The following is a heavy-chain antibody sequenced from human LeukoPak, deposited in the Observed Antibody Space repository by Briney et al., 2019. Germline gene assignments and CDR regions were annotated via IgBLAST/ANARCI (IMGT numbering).Heavy chain of an antibody. D-gene: IGHD1-26*01. CDR3: AIGLLRDAFDI. V-gene: IGHV3-23*01. CDR2: ISGSGGST. CDR1: GGSFSGYY. J-gene: IGHJ3*02. Sequence: PSETLSLTCAVYGGSFSGYYWSWVRQAPGKGLEWVSAISGSGGSTYYADSVKGRFTISRDNSKNTLYLQMNSLRAEDTAVYYCAIGLLRDAFDIWGQGTMVTVSS.